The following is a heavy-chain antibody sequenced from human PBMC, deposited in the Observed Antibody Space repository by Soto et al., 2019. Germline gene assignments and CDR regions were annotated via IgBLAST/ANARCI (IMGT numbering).Heavy chain of an antibody. CDR2: MNPNSGNT. Sequence: ASVKVSCKASGYTFTSYDINWVRQATGQGLEWMGWMNPNSGNTGYAQKFQGRVTMTTNASISTAYMELSSLRSEDTAVYYCARSPQLAPVTIFGVVRGNWFDPWGQGTLVTVSS. CDR3: ARSPQLAPVTIFGVVRGNWFDP. J-gene: IGHJ5*02. V-gene: IGHV1-8*01. D-gene: IGHD3-3*01. CDR1: GYTFTSYD.